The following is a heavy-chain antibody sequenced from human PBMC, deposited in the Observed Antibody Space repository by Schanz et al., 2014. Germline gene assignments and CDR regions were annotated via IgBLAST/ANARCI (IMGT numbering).Heavy chain of an antibody. Sequence: QVQLVESGGGLVQPGGSLRLSCAASGFIVSDNYMHWVRQAPGKGLEWVSYISSSGSYTNYADSVKGRFTTSRDNGKKSMYLQMNSLRAEDTAVYYCARLDSSSWYPRYWGQGTLVTVSS. J-gene: IGHJ4*02. D-gene: IGHD6-13*01. CDR2: ISSSGSYT. CDR3: ARLDSSSWYPRY. V-gene: IGHV3-11*05. CDR1: GFIVSDNY.